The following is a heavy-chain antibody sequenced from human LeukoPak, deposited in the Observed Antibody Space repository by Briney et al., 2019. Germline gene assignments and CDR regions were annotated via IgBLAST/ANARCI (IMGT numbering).Heavy chain of an antibody. V-gene: IGHV4-59*01. Sequence: SETLSLTCTVSGGSISSYYWSWIRQPPGKGLEWIGYIYYSGSTNYNPSLKSRVTISVDTSKNQFSLKLSSVTAADTAVYYCARGYSYGSSFDYWGQGTLVTVSS. CDR2: IYYSGST. D-gene: IGHD5-18*01. CDR3: ARGYSYGSSFDY. CDR1: GGSISSYY. J-gene: IGHJ4*02.